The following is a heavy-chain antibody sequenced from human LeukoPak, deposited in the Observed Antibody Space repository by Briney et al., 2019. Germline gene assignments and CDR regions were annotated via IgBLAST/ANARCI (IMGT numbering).Heavy chain of an antibody. CDR3: ASGSGSYRTPYYYMDV. CDR1: GFTVSSNY. D-gene: IGHD3-10*01. Sequence: GGSLRLSCAASGFTVSSNYMSWVRQAPGKGLEWVPVIYSGGSTHYADSVKGRFTISRDNSKNTLYLQMNSLRAEDTAVYYCASGSGSYRTPYYYMDVWGTGTTVTVSS. V-gene: IGHV3-53*01. J-gene: IGHJ6*03. CDR2: IYSGGST.